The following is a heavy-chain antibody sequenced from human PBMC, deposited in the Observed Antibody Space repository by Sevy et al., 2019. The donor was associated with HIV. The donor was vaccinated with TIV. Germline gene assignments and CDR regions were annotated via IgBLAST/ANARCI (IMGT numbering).Heavy chain of an antibody. D-gene: IGHD6-19*01. Sequence: ASVKVSCKASGYTFTGYYMHWVRQAPGQGLEWMERINPNSGGTNYAQKFQGRVTMTRDTSISTAYMELSRLRSDDTAVYYCARGDIAVAGYYYYGMDVWGQGTTVTVSS. CDR1: GYTFTGYY. CDR3: ARGDIAVAGYYYYGMDV. J-gene: IGHJ6*02. CDR2: INPNSGGT. V-gene: IGHV1-2*06.